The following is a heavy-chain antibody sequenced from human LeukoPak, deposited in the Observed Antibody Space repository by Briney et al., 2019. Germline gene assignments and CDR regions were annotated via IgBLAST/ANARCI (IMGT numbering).Heavy chain of an antibody. CDR3: VSEVGASLWFDP. J-gene: IGHJ5*02. Sequence: SETLSLTCTVSGASISSGDYYWRWIRQLPGKGLEWIGYIYYSGSTYYNPSLKSRVTMSIDMSQSQFSLKLSSVTAADTAVYYCVSEVGASLWFDPWGQGTLVTVSS. CDR2: IYYSGST. CDR1: GASISSGDYY. D-gene: IGHD2-2*01. V-gene: IGHV4-31*02.